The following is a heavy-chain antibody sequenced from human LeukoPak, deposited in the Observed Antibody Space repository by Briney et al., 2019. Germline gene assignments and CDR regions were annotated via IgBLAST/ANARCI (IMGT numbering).Heavy chain of an antibody. CDR2: ISYDGSNK. V-gene: IGHV3-30-3*01. CDR3: ARTSPLNGGYHFDLPRNFDY. D-gene: IGHD5-12*01. J-gene: IGHJ4*02. Sequence: QAGGSLRLSCAASGFTFSSYAMHWVRQAPGKGLEWVAVISYDGSNKYYADSVKGRFTISRDNSKNTLYLQMNSLRAEDTAVYYCARTSPLNGGYHFDLPRNFDYWGQGTLVTVSS. CDR1: GFTFSSYA.